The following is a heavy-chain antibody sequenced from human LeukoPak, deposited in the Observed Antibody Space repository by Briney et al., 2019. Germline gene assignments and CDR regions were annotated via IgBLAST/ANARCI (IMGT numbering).Heavy chain of an antibody. CDR1: GYTFTGYY. CDR2: INPNSGGT. V-gene: IGHV1-2*02. CDR3: ARDFPSLLWFGEPLDAFDI. J-gene: IGHJ3*02. Sequence: GASVKVSCKASGYTFTGYYMHWVRQAPGQGLEWMGWINPNSGGTNYSQKFQGRVTMTRDTSISTAYMELSRLRSDDTAVYYCARDFPSLLWFGEPLDAFDIWGQGTMVTVSS. D-gene: IGHD3-10*01.